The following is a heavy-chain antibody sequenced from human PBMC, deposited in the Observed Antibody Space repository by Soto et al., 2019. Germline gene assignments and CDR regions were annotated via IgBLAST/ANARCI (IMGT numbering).Heavy chain of an antibody. J-gene: IGHJ6*03. V-gene: IGHV4-59*01. CDR3: ARWGTVTTYYYYYYMDV. Sequence: SETLSLTCTVSAGSISSYYWSWIRQPPGKGLEWIGYIYYSGSTNYNPSLKSRVTISVDTSKNQFSLKLSSVTAADTAVYYCARWGTVTTYYYYYYMDVWGKGTTVTVSS. D-gene: IGHD4-17*01. CDR2: IYYSGST. CDR1: AGSISSYY.